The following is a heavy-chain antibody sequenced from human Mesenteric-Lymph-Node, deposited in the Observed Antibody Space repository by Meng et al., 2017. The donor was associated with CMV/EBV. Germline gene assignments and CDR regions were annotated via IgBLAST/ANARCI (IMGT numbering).Heavy chain of an antibody. CDR1: GGSVSSGSYY. D-gene: IGHD3-16*01. CDR2: IYYSGST. V-gene: IGHV4-61*01. CDR3: ARDRFSLGGMDV. Sequence: GSLRLSCSVSGGSVSSGSYYWSWIRQPPGKGLEWIGYIYYSGSTNYNPSLKSRVTISVDTSKNQFSLKLSSVTAADTAVYYCARDRFSLGGMDVWGQGTTVTVSS. J-gene: IGHJ6*02.